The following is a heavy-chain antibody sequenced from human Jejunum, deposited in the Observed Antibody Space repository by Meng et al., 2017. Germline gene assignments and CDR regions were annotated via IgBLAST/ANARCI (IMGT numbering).Heavy chain of an antibody. Sequence: ASVKVSCKASGYTFTDYYIHWVRQAPGQGLAWMGWINPHSGDTNYPQKFEGRVTMTRDTSISTAYMELSRLRYDDTAVYYCARDLSWNDVGWFDPWGQGTLVTVSS. J-gene: IGHJ5*02. CDR3: ARDLSWNDVGWFDP. CDR2: INPHSGDT. V-gene: IGHV1-2*02. D-gene: IGHD1-1*01. CDR1: GYTFTDYY.